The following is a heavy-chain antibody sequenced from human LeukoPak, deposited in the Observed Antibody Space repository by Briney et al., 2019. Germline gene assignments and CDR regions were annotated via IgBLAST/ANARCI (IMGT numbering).Heavy chain of an antibody. Sequence: ASVKVSFKASGYTFTVYYMHWVRQAPGQGLEWMGRINPNSGGTNYAQKFQGRVTMTRDTSISTAYMELSRLRSDDTAVYYCARDMAFDIAVAGTRGDYWGQGTLVTVSS. CDR3: ARDMAFDIAVAGTRGDY. V-gene: IGHV1-2*06. CDR1: GYTFTVYY. CDR2: INPNSGGT. D-gene: IGHD6-19*01. J-gene: IGHJ4*02.